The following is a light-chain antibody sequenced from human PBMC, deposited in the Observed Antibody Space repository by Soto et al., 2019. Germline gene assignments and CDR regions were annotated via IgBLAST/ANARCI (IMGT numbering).Light chain of an antibody. CDR1: ISDVGFYAR. Sequence: QSVLTQPPSVSGSPGQSVTISCTGTISDVGFYARVSWYQQPPGTAPKLLIYDVTNRPSGVPDRFSGYQSGKTASLTISGLQAGDEADYYCSSYTSSSTYVFGTGTKVTVL. CDR2: DVT. V-gene: IGLV2-18*02. CDR3: SSYTSSSTYV. J-gene: IGLJ1*01.